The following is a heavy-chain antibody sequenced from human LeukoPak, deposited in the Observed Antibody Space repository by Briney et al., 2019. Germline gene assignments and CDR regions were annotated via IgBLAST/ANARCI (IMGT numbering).Heavy chain of an antibody. CDR3: ARHLRVGARQEFDY. CDR1: GGSISSSNYY. CDR2: VLYSGTT. V-gene: IGHV4-39*01. Sequence: SETLSLTCTVSGGSISSSNYYWGWIREPPGKGLEWVGSVLYSGTTYYNPSLESRITISVDTSKNQVSLKLNSVTAADTAVFSCARHLRVGARQEFDYWDQGTLVTVSS. J-gene: IGHJ4*02. D-gene: IGHD3-16*01.